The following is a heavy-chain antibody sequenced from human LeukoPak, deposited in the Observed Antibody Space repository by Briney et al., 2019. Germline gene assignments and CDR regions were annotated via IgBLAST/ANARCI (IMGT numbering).Heavy chain of an antibody. D-gene: IGHD3/OR15-3a*01. J-gene: IGHJ4*02. Sequence: PGGSLRLSCAASGFTFSSYSMHWVRQAPGKGLEWVSSITSSSSNILYADSVKGRFTISRDNAKNSLYLQMNTLRAEDTAVYYCARILSSGYYTGFDYWGQGTLVIVSS. CDR2: ITSSSSNI. V-gene: IGHV3-21*01. CDR1: GFTFSSYS. CDR3: ARILSSGYYTGFDY.